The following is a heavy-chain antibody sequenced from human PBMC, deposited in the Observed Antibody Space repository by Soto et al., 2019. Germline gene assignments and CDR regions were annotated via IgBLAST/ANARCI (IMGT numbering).Heavy chain of an antibody. V-gene: IGHV3-53*01. J-gene: IGHJ3*01. D-gene: IGHD1-1*01. CDR2: LYRTYGT. CDR3: ASWLQREHAYDV. CDR1: GLTVSDRKY. Sequence: CVSRRLSGSVGGLTVSDRKYITWVRQAPGKGLDSGSALYRTYGTYDSDLWRGRCTVYRHPLKNTVYLHMNALRPDDPALYLCASWLQREHAYDVWGLETMVTVS.